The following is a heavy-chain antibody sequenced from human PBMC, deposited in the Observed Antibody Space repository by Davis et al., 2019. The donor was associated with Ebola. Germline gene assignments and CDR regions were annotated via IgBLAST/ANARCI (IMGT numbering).Heavy chain of an antibody. V-gene: IGHV4-4*07. Sequence: PGGSLRLSCTVSGGSISSHYWSWIRQPAGKGLEWIGRIYTSGRTNYNPSLKSRVTISVDTSKNQFSLKLSSVTAADTAVYYCEGLGYCSSTSCAGAWGQGTLVTVSS. D-gene: IGHD2-2*01. CDR2: IYTSGRT. CDR3: EGLGYCSSTSCAGA. CDR1: GGSISSHY. J-gene: IGHJ5*02.